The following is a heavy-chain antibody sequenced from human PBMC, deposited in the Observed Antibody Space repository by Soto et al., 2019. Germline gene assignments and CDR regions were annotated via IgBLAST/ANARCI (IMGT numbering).Heavy chain of an antibody. CDR2: ISSSVGGT. CDR3: AKDRDTALVEAAGTFDI. V-gene: IGHV3-23*01. J-gene: IGHJ3*02. D-gene: IGHD5-18*01. Sequence: EVQLLESGGGLAQPGGSLRLSCVVSDFAFNNYVISWVRQAPGKGLEWVTGISSSVGGTYYADSVKGRFTISRDTSKNTVDMQMNSLRAEDTAVYYCAKDRDTALVEAAGTFDIWGQGTMVIVSS. CDR1: DFAFNNYV.